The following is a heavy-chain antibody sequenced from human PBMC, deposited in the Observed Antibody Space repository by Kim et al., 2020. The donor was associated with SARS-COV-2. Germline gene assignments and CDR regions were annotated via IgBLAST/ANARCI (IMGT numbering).Heavy chain of an antibody. D-gene: IGHD3-22*01. V-gene: IGHV4-34*01. Sequence: SETLSLTCAVYGGSFSGYYWSWIRQPPGKGLEWIGEINHSGSTNYNPSLKSRVTISVDTSKNQFSLKLSSVTAADTAVYYCARASWDYDSSGYYGYWGQG. CDR3: ARASWDYDSSGYYGY. CDR2: INHSGST. J-gene: IGHJ4*02. CDR1: GGSFSGYY.